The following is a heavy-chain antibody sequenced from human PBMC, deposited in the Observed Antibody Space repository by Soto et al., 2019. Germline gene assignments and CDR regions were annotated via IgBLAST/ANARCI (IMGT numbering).Heavy chain of an antibody. D-gene: IGHD4-17*01. V-gene: IGHV4-30-2*01. Sequence: SVTLSLTCAVSGGYISSGGYSWSWIRQPPGKGLEWIGYIYHSGSTYYNPSLKSRVTISVDRSKNQFSLKLSSVTAADTAVYYCARAMTTVTTIDYWGQGTLVTVSS. CDR2: IYHSGST. CDR1: GGYISSGGYS. J-gene: IGHJ4*02. CDR3: ARAMTTVTTIDY.